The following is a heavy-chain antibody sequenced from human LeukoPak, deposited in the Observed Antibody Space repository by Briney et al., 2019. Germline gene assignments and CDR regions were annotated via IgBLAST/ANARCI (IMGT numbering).Heavy chain of an antibody. D-gene: IGHD2-8*01. CDR3: ARRAYYCTNGVCHRRYYYYMDV. CDR2: MNPNSGNT. J-gene: IGHJ6*03. Sequence: GASVKVSCKASGYTFTSYDINWVRQATGQGLEWMRWMNPNSGNTGYAQKFQGRVTITRNTSISTAYMELSSLRSEDTAVYYCARRAYYCTNGVCHRRYYYYMDVWGKGTTVTVSS. V-gene: IGHV1-8*03. CDR1: GYTFTSYD.